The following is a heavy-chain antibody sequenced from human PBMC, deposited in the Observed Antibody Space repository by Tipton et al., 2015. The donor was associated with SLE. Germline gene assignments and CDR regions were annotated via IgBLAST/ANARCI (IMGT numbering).Heavy chain of an antibody. V-gene: IGHV4-59*01. D-gene: IGHD3-22*01. Sequence: TLSLTCTVSGGSISGYHWSWLRQPPGKGLEWIGYIYYSGSTNYNPSLKSRVTISVDTSKNQFSLKLSSVTAADTAVYFCARGRYFDSTGFRSQHWFFGMDVWGQGTTVTVSS. CDR3: ARGRYFDSTGFRSQHWFFGMDV. CDR2: IYYSGST. CDR1: GGSISGYH. J-gene: IGHJ6*02.